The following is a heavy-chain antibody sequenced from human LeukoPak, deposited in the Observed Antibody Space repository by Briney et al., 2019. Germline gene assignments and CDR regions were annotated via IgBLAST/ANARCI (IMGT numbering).Heavy chain of an antibody. V-gene: IGHV4-34*01. CDR2: INHSGST. CDR3: ARGNIPSGGFDY. J-gene: IGHJ4*02. CDR1: GGSFSGYY. D-gene: IGHD6-25*01. Sequence: SETLSLTCAVYGGSFSGYYWSWIRQPPGKGLEWIGEINHSGSTNYNPSLKSRVTISVDTSKNQFSLKLSSVTAADTAVYYCARGNIPSGGFDYWGQGTLVTVSS.